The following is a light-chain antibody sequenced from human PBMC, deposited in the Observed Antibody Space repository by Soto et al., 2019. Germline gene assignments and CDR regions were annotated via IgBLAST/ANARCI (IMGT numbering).Light chain of an antibody. CDR3: QQYCGSLT. V-gene: IGKV3-20*01. CDR1: QRVSSTF. CDR2: GAS. Sequence: EVVLTQSPATLSLSPGERATLSCRASQRVSSTFLAWYQQKPGQAPRLLIYGASSRATGNPDRFSGNGSGTDFTLTISRLEPEDFPVYYCQQYCGSLTFGGGTKVEIK. J-gene: IGKJ4*01.